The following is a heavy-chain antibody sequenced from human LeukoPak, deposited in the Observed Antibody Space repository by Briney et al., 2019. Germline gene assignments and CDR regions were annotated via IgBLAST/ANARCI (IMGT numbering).Heavy chain of an antibody. D-gene: IGHD3-9*01. V-gene: IGHV3-48*01. J-gene: IGHJ4*02. Sequence: PGGSLRLSCAASGFTFSSYSMNWVPQAPGKGLEWVSYISSSSSTIYYADSVKGRFTISRGNAKNSLYLQMNSLRAEDTAVYYCATLTTGGYWGQGTLVTVSS. CDR3: ATLTTGGY. CDR1: GFTFSSYS. CDR2: ISSSSSTI.